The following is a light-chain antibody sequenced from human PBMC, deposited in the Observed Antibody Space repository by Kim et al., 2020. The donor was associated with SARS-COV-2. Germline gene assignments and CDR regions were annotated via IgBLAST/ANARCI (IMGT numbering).Light chain of an antibody. CDR1: QGIDNY. CDR2: GAS. V-gene: IGKV1-27*01. J-gene: IGKJ2*01. CDR3: QKYNSGPYT. Sequence: SAAVGDRVTITCRASQGIDNYLGWYQQKPGKVPKLLIYGASTLQPGVPSRFSGSASGTDFTLTISSLQPEDVATYYCQKYNSGPYTFGQGTKLEIK.